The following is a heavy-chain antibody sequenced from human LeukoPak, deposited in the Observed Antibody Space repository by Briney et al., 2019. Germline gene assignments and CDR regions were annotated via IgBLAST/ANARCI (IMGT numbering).Heavy chain of an antibody. CDR3: AREWDY. Sequence: SETLSLTCAVYGGSFSGYYWSWIRQPPGKGLEWVGEINHSGSTNYNPSLKSPVTISVDTSKNQFSLNLSSVTAADTAVYYCAREWDYWGQGTLVTVSS. CDR2: INHSGST. CDR1: GGSFSGYY. V-gene: IGHV4-34*01. J-gene: IGHJ4*02. D-gene: IGHD1-26*01.